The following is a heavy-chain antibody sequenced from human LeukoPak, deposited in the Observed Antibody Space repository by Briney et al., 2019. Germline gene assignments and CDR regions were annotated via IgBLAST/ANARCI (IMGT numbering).Heavy chain of an antibody. CDR1: GDSISSSTYY. V-gene: IGHV4-39*07. CDR3: ARPPPSLGTLF. J-gene: IGHJ4*02. Sequence: SETLSLTCTVSGDSISSSTYYWGWIRQPPGKGLEWIGSIYFGGGTYYNPSLKSRVTVTVDASKNQFSLRLSSVTAADTAVYYCARPPPSLGTLFGGQEPLITVSS. CDR2: IYFGGGT. D-gene: IGHD6-13*01.